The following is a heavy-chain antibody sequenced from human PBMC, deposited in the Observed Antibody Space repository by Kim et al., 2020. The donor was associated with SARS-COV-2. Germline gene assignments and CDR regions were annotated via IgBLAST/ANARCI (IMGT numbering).Heavy chain of an antibody. D-gene: IGHD1-26*01. CDR1: GFTFSSYA. CDR3: ARTTRAGYYFDY. CDR2: ISYDGSNK. V-gene: IGHV3-30-3*01. J-gene: IGHJ4*02. Sequence: GGSLRLSCAASGFTFSSYAMHWVRQAPGKGLEWVAVISYDGSNKYYADSVKGRFTISRDNSKNTLYLQMNSLRAEDTAVYYCARTTRAGYYFDYWGQGTLVTVSS.